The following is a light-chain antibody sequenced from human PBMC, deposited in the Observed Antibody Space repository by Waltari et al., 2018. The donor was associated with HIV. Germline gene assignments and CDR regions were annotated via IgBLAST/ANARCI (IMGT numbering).Light chain of an antibody. V-gene: IGKV4-1*01. CDR3: QQYYSTPPT. Sequence: DIVMTQSPDSLAVSLGDRATINCKSSQSVLYSPTNKNYLAWYQQKPGQPPKLLIYWASTRESGVPDRFSGSGSGADFTLTISSLQAEDVALYYCQQYYSTPPTFGQGTKLEIK. J-gene: IGKJ2*01. CDR1: QSVLYSPTNKNY. CDR2: WAS.